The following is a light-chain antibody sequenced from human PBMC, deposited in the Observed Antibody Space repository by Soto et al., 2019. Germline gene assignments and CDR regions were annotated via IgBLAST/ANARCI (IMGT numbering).Light chain of an antibody. CDR2: EIN. Sequence: QSALTQPASVSGSPGQSITISCTGTSSDVGDYIYVSWYQQHPGKVPKLMIYEINKRPSGVPDRFSGSKSGNTASLTVSGLQAEDEADYYCSSFAGSNNLVFGGGTKVTVL. CDR1: SSDVGDYIY. J-gene: IGLJ3*02. CDR3: SSFAGSNNLV. V-gene: IGLV2-8*01.